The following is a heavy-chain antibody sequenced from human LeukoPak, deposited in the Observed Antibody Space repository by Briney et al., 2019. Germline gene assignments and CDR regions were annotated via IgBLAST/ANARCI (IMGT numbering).Heavy chain of an antibody. CDR1: GFTFSTYW. CDR3: ASQFWWAAVAGTTLDY. CDR2: IKEDGSET. V-gene: IGHV3-7*05. J-gene: IGHJ4*02. Sequence: GGSLRLSCIASGFTFSTYWMSWVRQAPGGGLEWVANIKEDGSETYYVDSVKGRFTISRDNAKISLYLQMNSLRAEDTAVYYCASQFWWAAVAGTTLDYWGQGTLDTVSS. D-gene: IGHD6-19*01.